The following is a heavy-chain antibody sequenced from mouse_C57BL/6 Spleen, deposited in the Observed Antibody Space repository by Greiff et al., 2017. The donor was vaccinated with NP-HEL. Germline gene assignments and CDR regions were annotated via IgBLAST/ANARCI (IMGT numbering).Heavy chain of an antibody. V-gene: IGHV5-17*01. CDR3: AKSSSYYVYDAWFAY. CDR2: ISSGSSTI. CDR1: GFTFSDYG. J-gene: IGHJ3*01. D-gene: IGHD2-9*01. Sequence: VQLKESGGGLVKPGGSLKLSCAASGFTFSDYGMHWVRQAPEKGLEWVAYISSGSSTIYYADTVKGRFTISRDNAKNTLFLQMTSLWSEDTAMYYCAKSSSYYVYDAWFAYWGQGTLVTVSA.